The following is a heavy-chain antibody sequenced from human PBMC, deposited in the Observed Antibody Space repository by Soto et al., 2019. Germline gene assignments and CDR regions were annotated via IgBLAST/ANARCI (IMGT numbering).Heavy chain of an antibody. D-gene: IGHD2-15*01. V-gene: IGHV3-23*01. CDR3: AKHVCSDGGSNYFDN. CDR1: GFAFSTYA. J-gene: IGHJ4*02. Sequence: GGSLRLSCAASGFAFSTYAMTWVRQAPGTGMEWLSAITSSGDNTYYADSVKGRFTISRDNSKNTLYLQMNSLRAEDTALYYCAKHVCSDGGSNYFDNWGLGALLTISS. CDR2: ITSSGDNT.